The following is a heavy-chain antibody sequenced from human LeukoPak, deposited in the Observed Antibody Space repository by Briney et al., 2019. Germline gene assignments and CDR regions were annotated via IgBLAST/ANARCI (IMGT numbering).Heavy chain of an antibody. CDR1: GGSISSYY. Sequence: SETLSLTCTVSGGSISSYYWSWIRQPPGKGLEWIGYIYYSGSTNYNPSLKSRVTISVDTSKNQFSLKLSSVTAADTAVYYCARGPTYYDFWSGYFGTMFDPWGQGTLVTVSS. J-gene: IGHJ5*02. D-gene: IGHD3-3*01. CDR3: ARGPTYYDFWSGYFGTMFDP. CDR2: IYYSGST. V-gene: IGHV4-59*01.